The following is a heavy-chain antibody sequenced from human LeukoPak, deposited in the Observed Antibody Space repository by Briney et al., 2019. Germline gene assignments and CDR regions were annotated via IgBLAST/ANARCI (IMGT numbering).Heavy chain of an antibody. D-gene: IGHD5-18*01. Sequence: GGSLRLSCAASGFTFSSYSMNWVRQAPGKGLEWVSSISSSSSYIYYADSVKGRFTISRDNSENTLYLQMDTLRADDTALYFCAKDPYDTAVANTNGWFDPWGQGTLVTVSS. CDR1: GFTFSSYS. CDR3: AKDPYDTAVANTNGWFDP. CDR2: ISSSSSYI. J-gene: IGHJ5*02. V-gene: IGHV3-21*04.